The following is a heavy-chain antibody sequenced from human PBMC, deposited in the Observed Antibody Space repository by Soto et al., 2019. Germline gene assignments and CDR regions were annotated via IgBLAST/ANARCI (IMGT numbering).Heavy chain of an antibody. D-gene: IGHD6-13*01. CDR2: ISSSGRTI. V-gene: IGHV3-11*01. CDR1: VFTLSDYY. CDR3: ARNSAHFDS. Sequence: QVQLVESGGGLVKPGGSLRLSCAASVFTLSDYYMSWIRQAPGKGLEWISYISSSGRTIYYADSAKGRFTISRDNAKNLLYLQLNRLRGEDTAVYYCARNSAHFDSWGQGVLVTVSS. J-gene: IGHJ4*02.